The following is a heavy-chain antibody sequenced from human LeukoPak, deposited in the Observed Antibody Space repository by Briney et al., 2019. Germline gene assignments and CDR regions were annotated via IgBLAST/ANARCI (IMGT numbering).Heavy chain of an antibody. Sequence: DPLKGRFTISRDNAKNSLYLQMNSLRAEDTAVYYCARDFYGSYAFDIWGQGTLVTVSS. J-gene: IGHJ3*02. CDR3: ARDFYGSYAFDI. D-gene: IGHD3-10*01. V-gene: IGHV3-7*01.